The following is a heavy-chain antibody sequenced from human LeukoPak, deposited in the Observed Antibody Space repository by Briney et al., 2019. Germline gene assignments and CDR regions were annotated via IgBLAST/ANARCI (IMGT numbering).Heavy chain of an antibody. Sequence: GMSLRLSCAASGFTFSSYSMSWVRQAPGKGLEWVSYISSGSSTIYYADSVKGRFTISRDNAKNSLYLQMNSLRAEDTAVYYCARGSGSYSVGGELDYWGQGTLVTVSS. CDR1: GFTFSSYS. CDR3: ARGSGSYSVGGELDY. CDR2: ISSGSSTI. J-gene: IGHJ4*02. V-gene: IGHV3-48*01. D-gene: IGHD1-26*01.